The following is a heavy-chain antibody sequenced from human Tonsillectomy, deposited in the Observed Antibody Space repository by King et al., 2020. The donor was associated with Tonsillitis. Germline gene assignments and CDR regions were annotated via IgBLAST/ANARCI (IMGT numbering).Heavy chain of an antibody. J-gene: IGHJ1*01. CDR3: ARAYGYFRTHYDDSSGYYRRAEYFQH. D-gene: IGHD3-22*01. V-gene: IGHV4-34*01. CDR2: INHSGST. CDR1: GGSFSGYY. Sequence: VQLQEWGAGLLKPSETLSLTCAVYGGSFSGYYWSWIRQPPGKGLEWIGEINHSGSTNYNPSLKSRVTISVDTSKNQFSLKLSPVTAADTAVYYCARAYGYFRTHYDDSSGYYRRAEYFQHWGQGTLVTVSS.